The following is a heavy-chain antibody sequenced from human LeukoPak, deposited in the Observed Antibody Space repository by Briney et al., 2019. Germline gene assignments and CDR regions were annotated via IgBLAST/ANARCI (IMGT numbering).Heavy chain of an antibody. J-gene: IGHJ4*02. V-gene: IGHV3-30*01. Sequence: SVKGRFSISRDNSKDTLYLGINSLRPEDTAVYYCARALGIGNICYFDYWGQGTLITVSS. CDR3: ARALGIGNICYFDY. D-gene: IGHD1/OR15-1a*01.